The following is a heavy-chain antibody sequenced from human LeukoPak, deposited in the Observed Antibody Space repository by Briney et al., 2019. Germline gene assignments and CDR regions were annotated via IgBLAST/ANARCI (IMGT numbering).Heavy chain of an antibody. J-gene: IGHJ1*01. CDR3: ARVKDVNDDIMFHH. D-gene: IGHD3-9*01. V-gene: IGHV3-7*01. Sequence: GGSLRLSCAASGFTFNTYWMNWVRQAPGKGLEWVANIKQDGSQKEYVDSVKGRFTISRDNAKNSLYLQMNSLRAEDTAVYYCARVKDVNDDIMFHHWGQGTPVTVSS. CDR2: IKQDGSQK. CDR1: GFTFNTYW.